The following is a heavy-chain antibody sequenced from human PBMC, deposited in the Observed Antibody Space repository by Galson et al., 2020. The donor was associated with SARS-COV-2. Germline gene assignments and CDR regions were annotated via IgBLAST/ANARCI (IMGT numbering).Heavy chain of an antibody. D-gene: IGHD1-26*01. J-gene: IGHJ6*02. CDR3: ARLASDSTRVPRWDEVGAVESYGMDV. CDR1: GGSISSYY. Sequence: SETLSLTCTVSGGSISSYYWAWIRQPPGEGLEWIGSFYYSRHSSFNPSLNSRVSISIDTFNNQVALRLTSVTAVDTAIYYCARLASDSTRVPRWDEVGAVESYGMDVWGRGNTVTVSS. CDR2: FYYSRHS. V-gene: IGHV4-59*08.